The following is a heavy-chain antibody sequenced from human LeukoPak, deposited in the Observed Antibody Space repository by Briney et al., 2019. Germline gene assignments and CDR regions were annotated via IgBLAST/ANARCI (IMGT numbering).Heavy chain of an antibody. V-gene: IGHV3-53*01. CDR2: IYSGGST. D-gene: IGHD5-24*01. CDR3: ATSRWLDY. CDR1: GFTVSNYY. Sequence: HPGGSLRLSCAASGFTVSNYYMSWVRQAAGKGLEWVSVIYSGGSTYYADSVKGRFTISRDNSKNTLYLQMNSLRAEDTAVYYCATSRWLDYWGQGTLVTVSS. J-gene: IGHJ4*02.